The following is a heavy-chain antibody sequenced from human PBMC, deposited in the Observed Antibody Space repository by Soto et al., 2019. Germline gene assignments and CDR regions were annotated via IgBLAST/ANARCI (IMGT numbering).Heavy chain of an antibody. V-gene: IGHV4-59*01. Sequence: PSETLSLTCTVSGGSISSYYLSWIRLPPRKGLEWIGYIYYSGSTNYNPSLKSRVTISVDTSKRQFSLKLTSVTAADTAVYYCARGQGSSSFLDYWGQGTLVTVSS. CDR1: GGSISSYY. J-gene: IGHJ4*02. CDR2: IYYSGST. D-gene: IGHD6-13*01. CDR3: ARGQGSSSFLDY.